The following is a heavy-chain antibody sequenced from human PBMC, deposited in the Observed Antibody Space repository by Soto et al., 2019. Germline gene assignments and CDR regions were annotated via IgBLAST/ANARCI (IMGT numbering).Heavy chain of an antibody. J-gene: IGHJ6*02. CDR1: GFTFSSYS. CDR3: ARDRRTYYDILEDYGMDV. V-gene: IGHV3-48*04. D-gene: IGHD3-9*01. Sequence: GGSLRLSCAASGFTFSSYSMNWVRQAPGKGLEWVSYISSSSSTIYYADSVKGRFTISRDNAKNSLYLQMNSLRAEDTAVYYCARDRRTYYDILEDYGMDVWGQGTTVTVSS. CDR2: ISSSSSTI.